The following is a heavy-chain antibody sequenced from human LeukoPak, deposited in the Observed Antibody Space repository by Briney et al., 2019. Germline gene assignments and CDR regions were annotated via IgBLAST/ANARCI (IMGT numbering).Heavy chain of an antibody. CDR3: ARGSEQLVLLTPYYYYYMDV. Sequence: GASVKASCKASRYTFTSYDINWVRQATRHGLEGMGCMNPNSGNTGYAQKFQGRVTMTRTTSISTAYMELSSLRSEDTAVYYCARGSEQLVLLTPYYYYYMDVWGKGTTVTISS. D-gene: IGHD6-13*01. CDR1: RYTFTSYD. V-gene: IGHV1-8*01. J-gene: IGHJ6*03. CDR2: MNPNSGNT.